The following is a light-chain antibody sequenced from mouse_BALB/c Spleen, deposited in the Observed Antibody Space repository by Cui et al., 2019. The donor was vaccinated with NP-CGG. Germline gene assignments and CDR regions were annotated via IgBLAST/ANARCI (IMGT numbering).Light chain of an antibody. Sequence: QAVVTQEPALTTSPGETVTLTYRSSTGAVTTNNYANWVQEKPDHFFTGLIGGTNNRAPGVPARFSGSLIGDKAALTITGAETEDEAIYFCALWYSNHWVFGGGTKLTVL. CDR1: TGAVTTNNY. J-gene: IGLJ1*01. CDR2: GTN. V-gene: IGLV1*01. CDR3: ALWYSNHWV.